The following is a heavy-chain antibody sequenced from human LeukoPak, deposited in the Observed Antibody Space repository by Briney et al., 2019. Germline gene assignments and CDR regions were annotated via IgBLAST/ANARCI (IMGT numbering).Heavy chain of an antibody. CDR2: IYYSGST. V-gene: IGHV4-61*01. CDR1: GASVSSGSYY. D-gene: IGHD5-18*01. J-gene: IGHJ4*02. Sequence: SETLSLTCTVSGASVSSGSYYWSWIRQPPGKGLEWIGYIYYSGSTNYNPSLKSRVTISVDASKNQFSLKLSSVTAADTAVYYCARGSRGYTYGWGQGTLVTVSS. CDR3: ARGSRGYTYG.